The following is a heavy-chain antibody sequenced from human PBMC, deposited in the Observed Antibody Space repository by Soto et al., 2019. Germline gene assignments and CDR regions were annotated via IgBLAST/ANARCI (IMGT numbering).Heavy chain of an antibody. J-gene: IGHJ4*02. V-gene: IGHV1-3*05. D-gene: IGHD2-21*02. CDR2: INAGNGNT. CDR1: GYTFTSYA. CDR3: ARSIVVVTALDY. Sequence: QVQLVQSGAEEKKPGASVKVSCKASGYTFTSYAMHWVRQAPGQRLEWMGWINAGNGNTKYSQKFQGRVTITRDTSASTAYMELRSLRSEDTAVYYCARSIVVVTALDYWGKGTLVTVSS.